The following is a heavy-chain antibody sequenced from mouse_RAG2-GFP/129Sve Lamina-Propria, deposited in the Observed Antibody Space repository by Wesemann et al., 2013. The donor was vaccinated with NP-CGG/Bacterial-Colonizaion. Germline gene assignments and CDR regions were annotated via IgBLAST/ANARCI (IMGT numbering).Heavy chain of an antibody. CDR1: GYTFTDYY. J-gene: IGHJ1*03. D-gene: IGHD2-3*01. CDR2: INPYNGGT. CDR3: ARRRWLLLYFDV. V-gene: IGHV1-19*01. Sequence: EVQLQQSGPVLVKPGASVKMSCKASGYTFTDYYMNWVKQSHGKSLEWIGVINPYNGGTSYNQKFKGKATLTVDKSSSTAYMELNSLTSEDSAVYYCARRRWLLLYFDVWGTGTTVTVSS.